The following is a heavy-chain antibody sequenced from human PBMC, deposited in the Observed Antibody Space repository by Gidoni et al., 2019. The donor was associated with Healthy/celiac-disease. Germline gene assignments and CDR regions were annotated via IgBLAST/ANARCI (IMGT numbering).Heavy chain of an antibody. D-gene: IGHD3-22*01. J-gene: IGHJ4*02. CDR1: AFTFSSYA. CDR2: ISGSGGST. CDR3: AKGDDSSGYDY. V-gene: IGHV3-23*01. Sequence: EVPLLESGGGCVPPGGTLRRSCAASAFTFSSYAMSWVRQAPGEGLELVSAISGSGGSTYYADSVKGRFTIYRDNSKNTLYLQMNNLRGEDTAVCYCAKGDDSSGYDYWGQGTLVTVSS.